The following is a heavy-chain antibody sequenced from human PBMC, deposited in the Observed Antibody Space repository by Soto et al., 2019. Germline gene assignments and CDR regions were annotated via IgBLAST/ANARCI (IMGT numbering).Heavy chain of an antibody. CDR3: ANATTIGGSFNPIDS. CDR2: LSGSGTST. J-gene: IGHJ4*02. V-gene: IGHV3-23*01. Sequence: GSLRLSYAASGFSFVNYAMNWVRQAPGKGLEWVSGLSGSGTSTYYADSVKGRFTISRDNSRDTLFLQMNSLTADDTAVYYCANATTIGGSFNPIDSWGQGALVTLSS. CDR1: GFSFVNYA. D-gene: IGHD1-7*01.